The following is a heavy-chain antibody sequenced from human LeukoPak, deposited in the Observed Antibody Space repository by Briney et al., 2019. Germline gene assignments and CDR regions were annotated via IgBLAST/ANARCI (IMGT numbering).Heavy chain of an antibody. J-gene: IGHJ5*02. Sequence: PSETLSLTCTVSGVSISSGDYYWSWIRQPPGKGLEWIGYIYYSGSTYYNPSLKSRVAISVHTSKNQFSLKLSSVTAADTAVYYCARAPYDFWSGYRGRWFDPWGQGTLVTVSS. CDR3: ARAPYDFWSGYRGRWFDP. CDR2: IYYSGST. V-gene: IGHV4-30-4*08. CDR1: GVSISSGDYY. D-gene: IGHD3-3*01.